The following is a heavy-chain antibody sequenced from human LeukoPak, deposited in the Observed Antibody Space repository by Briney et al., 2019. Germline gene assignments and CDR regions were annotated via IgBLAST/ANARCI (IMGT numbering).Heavy chain of an antibody. V-gene: IGHV3-30*03. J-gene: IGHJ5*02. D-gene: IGHD6-13*01. CDR3: ARGGSSRYTITS. CDR1: GFTFSSYG. CDR2: ISYDGSNK. Sequence: GGSLRLSCAASGFTFSSYGMHWVRQAPGKGLEWVAVISYDGSNKYYADSVKGRFTISRDNAKTTLYLQMNSLRAEDTAVYYCARGGSSRYTITSWGQGALVTVSS.